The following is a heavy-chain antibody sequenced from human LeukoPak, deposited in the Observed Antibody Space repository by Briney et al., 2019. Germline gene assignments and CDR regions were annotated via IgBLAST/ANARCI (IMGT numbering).Heavy chain of an antibody. J-gene: IGHJ5*02. V-gene: IGHV4-34*01. CDR1: GGSFSGYY. Sequence: SETLSLTCAVYGGSFSGYYWSWIRQPPGRGLEWIGEINHSGSTNYNPSLKSRVTISVDTSKNQFSLKLSSVTAADTAMYYCARAAAVTGAFRDSWFDPWGQGTLVTVSS. D-gene: IGHD6-19*01. CDR2: INHSGST. CDR3: ARAAAVTGAFRDSWFDP.